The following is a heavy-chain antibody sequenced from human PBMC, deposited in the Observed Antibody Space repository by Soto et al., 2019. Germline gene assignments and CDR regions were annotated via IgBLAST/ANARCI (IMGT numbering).Heavy chain of an antibody. J-gene: IGHJ4*02. CDR2: IYYDGGA. V-gene: IGHV4-31*03. CDR1: GASINIAGYY. D-gene: IGHD6-13*01. Sequence: KPSEALCVSCTVSGASINIAGYYWGWLRHPPGQGLEWIGYIYYDGGAFHNPSLASRVTISSDASQNQFYLKVASVVASDTAIYYCARSRVGHSSPTDIWGQGALVTVS. CDR3: ARSRVGHSSPTDI.